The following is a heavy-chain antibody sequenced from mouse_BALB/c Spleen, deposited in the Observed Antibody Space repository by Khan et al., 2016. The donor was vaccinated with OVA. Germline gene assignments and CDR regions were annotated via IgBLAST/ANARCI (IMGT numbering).Heavy chain of an antibody. CDR1: GYTFTDYN. J-gene: IGHJ3*01. Sequence: VQLQQSGPELVKPGASVKIPCKASGYTFTDYNMDWVKQSPGKSLEWIGDINPNNGGTIYNQKFRGKATLTVDKSSSTAYMELRSLTSEYTVVYYGASGGFGMPFAYWGQGTLVTVSA. V-gene: IGHV1-18*01. CDR2: INPNNGGT. D-gene: IGHD1-1*01. CDR3: ASGGFGMPFAY.